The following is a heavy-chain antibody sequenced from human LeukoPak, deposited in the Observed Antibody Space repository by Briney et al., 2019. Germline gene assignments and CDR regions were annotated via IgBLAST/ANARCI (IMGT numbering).Heavy chain of an antibody. Sequence: SVKDSCQATLGTHSYYASSWVRQAPGQGLEWMGGIIPIFGTANYAQKFQGRVTITADESTSTAYMELSSLRSEDTAVYYCATGKAWTVVGSLFFDYWGQGNLVTVSS. CDR2: IIPIFGTA. CDR1: LGTHSYYA. J-gene: IGHJ4*02. CDR3: ATGKAWTVVGSLFFDY. V-gene: IGHV1-69*13. D-gene: IGHD4-23*01.